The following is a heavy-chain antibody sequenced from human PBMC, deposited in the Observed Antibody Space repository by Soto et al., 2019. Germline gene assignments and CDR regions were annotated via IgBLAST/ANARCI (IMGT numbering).Heavy chain of an antibody. CDR2: IHHSGST. J-gene: IGHJ4*02. CDR1: GASIRSYY. Sequence: SETLSLTCTVSGASIRSYYWSWIRQPPGKGLEWIGFIHHSGSTNYNPPLKSRVTISVDRSKNQFSLKLSSVTAADTAVYYCARLSMVRGVIINIDYWGQGTLVTVSS. V-gene: IGHV4-59*08. CDR3: ARLSMVRGVIINIDY. D-gene: IGHD3-10*01.